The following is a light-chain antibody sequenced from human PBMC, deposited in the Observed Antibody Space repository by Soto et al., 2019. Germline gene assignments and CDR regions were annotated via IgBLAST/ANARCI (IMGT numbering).Light chain of an antibody. J-gene: IGLJ2*01. CDR1: SSDVGAYNY. CDR3: TSYTTSSTLI. V-gene: IGLV2-14*01. Sequence: QSALTQPASVSGSPGQSITISCTGTSSDVGAYNYVSWYQQHSGKVPKLMIYDVSHRPSGVSNRFSGSKSGNTAPLTISGLQAEDEADYYCTSYTTSSTLIFGGGTQLTVL. CDR2: DVS.